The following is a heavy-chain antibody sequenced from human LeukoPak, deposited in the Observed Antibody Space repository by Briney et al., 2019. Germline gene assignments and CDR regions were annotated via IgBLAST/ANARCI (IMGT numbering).Heavy chain of an antibody. CDR2: IRSSADAT. CDR3: AKGHFDNWYYFDY. Sequence: GGSLRLSCAASGFTFSSYSMNWVRQAPGKGLEWVSAIRSSADATYHADSVKGRFTISRDNSRNMLYLQMSSLRAEDTAVYYCAKGHFDNWYYFDYWGQGALVTVSS. J-gene: IGHJ4*02. V-gene: IGHV3-23*01. D-gene: IGHD1-1*01. CDR1: GFTFSSYS.